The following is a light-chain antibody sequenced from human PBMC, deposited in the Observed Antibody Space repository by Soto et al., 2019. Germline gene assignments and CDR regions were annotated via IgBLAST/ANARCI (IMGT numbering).Light chain of an antibody. CDR3: GAWDDSLNAYV. V-gene: IGLV1-44*01. CDR1: SSNIGSNT. Sequence: QAVVTQPPSASGTPGQRVTIFCSGSSSNIGSNTVNWYLQLPGTAPKLLIYSNNLRPSGVPDRFSGSTSGTSASLAISGLQSEDEADYYCGAWDDSLNAYVFGTGTKVTVL. J-gene: IGLJ1*01. CDR2: SNN.